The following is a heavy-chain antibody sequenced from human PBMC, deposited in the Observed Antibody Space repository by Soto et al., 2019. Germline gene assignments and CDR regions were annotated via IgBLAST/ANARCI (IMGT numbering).Heavy chain of an antibody. CDR2: THHTGST. Sequence: SETLSLTCTVSGGFISSYYWSWIRQSPGKGLEWIGYTHHTGSTNYNPSLKSRVTMSLNTSRNQFSLKLYSVTAADTAVYYCARSIDSSGYYFSNCWGQGTLVTVSS. D-gene: IGHD3-22*01. CDR3: ARSIDSSGYYFSNC. V-gene: IGHV4-59*01. CDR1: GGFISSYY. J-gene: IGHJ4*02.